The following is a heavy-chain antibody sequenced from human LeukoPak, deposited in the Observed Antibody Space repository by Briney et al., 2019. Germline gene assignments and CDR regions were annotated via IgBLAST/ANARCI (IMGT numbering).Heavy chain of an antibody. CDR1: GFTFSSYS. CDR3: ARSTGRWPPYYYYYYMDV. Sequence: GGSLRLSCAASGFTFSSYSMNWVRQAPGKGLEWVSSISSSSSYIYYADSVKGRFTISRDNAKNSLYLQMNSLRAEDTAVYYCARSTGRWPPYYYYYYMDVWGKGTTVTISS. D-gene: IGHD5-24*01. J-gene: IGHJ6*03. V-gene: IGHV3-21*01. CDR2: ISSSSSYI.